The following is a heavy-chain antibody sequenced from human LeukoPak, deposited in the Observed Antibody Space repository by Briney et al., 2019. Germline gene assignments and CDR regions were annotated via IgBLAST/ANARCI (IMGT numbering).Heavy chain of an antibody. CDR2: ISSSSSTI. CDR1: GFTFSSYS. Sequence: GGSLRLSCAASGFTFSSYSMNWVRQAPGKGLEWVSYISSSSSTIYYADSVKGRFTISRDNAKNSLYLQMNSLRAEDTAVYYCARGPGYSSSWFARAHWFDPWGQGTLVTVSS. D-gene: IGHD6-13*01. J-gene: IGHJ5*02. V-gene: IGHV3-48*01. CDR3: ARGPGYSSSWFARAHWFDP.